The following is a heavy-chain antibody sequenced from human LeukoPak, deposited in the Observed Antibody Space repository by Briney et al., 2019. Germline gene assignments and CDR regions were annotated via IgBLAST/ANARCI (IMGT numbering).Heavy chain of an antibody. D-gene: IGHD2-2*02. CDR2: ISWNSGSI. V-gene: IGHV3-9*01. CDR3: AKGGQYQLLYVWGAFDI. J-gene: IGHJ3*02. CDR1: GFTFDDYA. Sequence: GGSLRLSCAASGFTFDDYAMHWVRQAPGKGLEWVSGISWNSGSIGYADSVKGRFTISRDNAKNSLYLQTNSLRAEDTALCYCAKGGQYQLLYVWGAFDIWGQGTMVTVSS.